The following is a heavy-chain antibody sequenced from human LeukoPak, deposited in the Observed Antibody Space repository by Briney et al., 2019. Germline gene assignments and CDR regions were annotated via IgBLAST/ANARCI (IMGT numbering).Heavy chain of an antibody. CDR1: GGSISSSNW. CDR2: IYHSGST. CDR3: AREGGYCSGGSCYAEGYFDY. Sequence: SGTLSLTCAVSGGSISSSNWWSWVRQPPGKGLEWIGVIYHSGSTNYNPSLKSRVTISVDKSKNQFSLKLSSVTAADTAVYYCAREGGYCSGGSCYAEGYFDYWGQGTLVTVSS. V-gene: IGHV4-4*02. D-gene: IGHD2-15*01. J-gene: IGHJ4*02.